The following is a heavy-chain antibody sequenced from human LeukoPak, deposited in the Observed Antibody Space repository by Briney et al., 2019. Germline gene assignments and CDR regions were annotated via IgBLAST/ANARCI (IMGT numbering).Heavy chain of an antibody. D-gene: IGHD3-16*01. Sequence: GGSLRLSCAASGFTFSTYVMNWFRQAPGKGLEWVSTISVGAEYIFYADSVKGRFTISRDNSKNTLYLQMNSLRAEDTAVYYCAKTIGGYYYYYGMDVWGQGTTVTVSS. CDR2: ISVGAEYI. CDR1: GFTFSTYV. V-gene: IGHV3-23*01. J-gene: IGHJ6*02. CDR3: AKTIGGYYYYYGMDV.